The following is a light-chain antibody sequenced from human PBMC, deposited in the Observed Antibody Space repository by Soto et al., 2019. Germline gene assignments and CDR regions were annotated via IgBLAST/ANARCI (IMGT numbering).Light chain of an antibody. Sequence: EIVLTQSPATLSLSPGERVTLSCRASQSVSNYLAWYQQKPGQAPRLLVSAASNRATGIPARFSGSGSGTEFTLTITSLQPEDFAVYYCQQYSQWPITFGQGTRLEIK. CDR2: AAS. J-gene: IGKJ5*01. CDR3: QQYSQWPIT. V-gene: IGKV3-11*01. CDR1: QSVSNY.